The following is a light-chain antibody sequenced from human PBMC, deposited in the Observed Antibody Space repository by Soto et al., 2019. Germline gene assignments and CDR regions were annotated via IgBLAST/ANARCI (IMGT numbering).Light chain of an antibody. V-gene: IGKV1-5*01. CDR2: DAS. J-gene: IGKJ1*01. Sequence: DIQMTQSPSTLSASVGDRVTITCRASQSVSTRLAWYQQKPGKAPKLLIYDASSLHTGVPSRFSGSGSGAEFTLTISSLQPNDVATYYCQQYQSYSETFGHGTKVEIK. CDR3: QQYQSYSET. CDR1: QSVSTR.